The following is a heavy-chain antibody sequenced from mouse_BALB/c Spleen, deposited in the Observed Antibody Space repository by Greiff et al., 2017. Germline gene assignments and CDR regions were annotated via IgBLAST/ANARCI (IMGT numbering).Heavy chain of an antibody. Sequence: EVKLMESGPGLVKPSQSLSLSCTVTGYSITSDYVWNWIRQLPGNKLEWMVYISYSGSTSYNPSLKSRISITRDTSKNQFFLQLNSVTTKDTATYYCARKKKDYFDYWGQGTTLTVSS. CDR3: ARKKKDYFDY. CDR2: ISYSGST. CDR1: GYSITSDYV. V-gene: IGHV3-2*02. J-gene: IGHJ2*01.